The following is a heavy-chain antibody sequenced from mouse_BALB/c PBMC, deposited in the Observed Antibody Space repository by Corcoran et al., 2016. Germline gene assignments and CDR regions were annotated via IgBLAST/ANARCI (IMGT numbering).Heavy chain of an antibody. Sequence: QIQLVESGPELKKPGETVTHSCEASGYTFTHYGMNWVKQAPGTGLKWMGGKNTYTGEPTYADDFKGRFAFSLETSASTAYLQINNLKNEDTATYFCAREPRARDYWGQGTSVTVSS. CDR2: KNTYTGEP. CDR1: GYTFTHYG. CDR3: AREPRARDY. V-gene: IGHV9-3-1*01. J-gene: IGHJ4*01.